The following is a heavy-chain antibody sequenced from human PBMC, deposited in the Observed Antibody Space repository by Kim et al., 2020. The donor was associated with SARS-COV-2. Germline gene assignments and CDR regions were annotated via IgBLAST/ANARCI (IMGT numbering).Heavy chain of an antibody. Sequence: GESLKISCKASGDTFSNYWIAWVRQMPGKGLEWLGNIYHSDSTDPDTRYSPAFEGQVTISADKSINTAYLQWNSLKASDTAMYYCARPQEGWELQFWGQGTLVTVSS. J-gene: IGHJ4*02. CDR2: IYHSDSTDPDT. D-gene: IGHD1-26*01. CDR3: ARPQEGWELQF. CDR1: GDTFSNYW. V-gene: IGHV5-51*01.